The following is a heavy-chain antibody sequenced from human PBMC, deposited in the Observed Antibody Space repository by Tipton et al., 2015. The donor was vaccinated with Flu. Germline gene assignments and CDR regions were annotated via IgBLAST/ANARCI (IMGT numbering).Heavy chain of an antibody. CDR1: GGSISSYY. CDR2: IYYSGST. D-gene: IGHD1-26*01. J-gene: IGHJ6*02. Sequence: LRLSCTVSGGSISSYYWSWIRQPPGKGLEWIGYIYYSGSTNYNPPLKSRVTISVDTSKNQFSLKLSSVTAADTAVYYCARHGIYSGSYLWYYYYGMDAWGQGTTVTVSS. CDR3: ARHGIYSGSYLWYYYYGMDA. V-gene: IGHV4-59*08.